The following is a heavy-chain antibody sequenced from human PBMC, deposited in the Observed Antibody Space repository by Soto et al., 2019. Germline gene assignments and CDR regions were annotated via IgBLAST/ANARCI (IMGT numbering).Heavy chain of an antibody. D-gene: IGHD3-16*01. CDR1: GYSITGSSF. Sequence: QVQLQESGPGLVKPSETLSLTCAVSGYSITGSSFWGWIRQPPGKGLEWIGSIHLGGTTYYDPSLKSRVTISLDTSKNECSLKLSSVTAADTAVYYCARPRPNFGAVDSWGQGALVTVST. CDR3: ARPRPNFGAVDS. V-gene: IGHV4-38-2*01. CDR2: IHLGGTT. J-gene: IGHJ4*02.